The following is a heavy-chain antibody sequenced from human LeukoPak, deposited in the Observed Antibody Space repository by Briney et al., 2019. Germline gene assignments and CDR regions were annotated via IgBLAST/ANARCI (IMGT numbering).Heavy chain of an antibody. Sequence: TLSLTCTVSGGSISSGDYYWSWIRQHPGKGLEWIGNNYYSGSTYYNPTLRSRPTISVDTTKNQFSLKLSSVTAADMAVYYCARGGIAARLMYGFQNWFDPWGQGALVTVSA. J-gene: IGHJ5*02. CDR1: GGSISSGDYY. CDR2: NYYSGST. D-gene: IGHD6-6*01. CDR3: ARGGIAARLMYGFQNWFDP. V-gene: IGHV4-31*03.